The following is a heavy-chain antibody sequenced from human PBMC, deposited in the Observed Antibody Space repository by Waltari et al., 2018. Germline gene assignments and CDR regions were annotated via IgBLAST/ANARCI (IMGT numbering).Heavy chain of an antibody. V-gene: IGHV3-48*01. CDR3: AREKSFFGMDV. CDR1: VCIVNCYV. CDR2: ISSDAGTT. Sequence: EVQLVESGGRLVQPGGALRIRCFGSVCIVNCYVMNWVRQAPGKGLEWFSYISSDAGTTYYAPSVKGRLTIARDNGRNSLYLQMNSLRGDDTATYYCAREKSFFGMDVWGPGTTVTVSS. J-gene: IGHJ6*01.